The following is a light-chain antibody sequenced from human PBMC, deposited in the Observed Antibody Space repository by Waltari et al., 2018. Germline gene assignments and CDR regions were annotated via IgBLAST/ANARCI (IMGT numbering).Light chain of an antibody. Sequence: QSVLTQPPSASGTPGQRVTISCSGRNYNIGSTYVYWYQQLPGTTPKLVIYMSNQRPSGVPDRFSGSKSGTSASLAISGLRSDDEADYYCAAWDDSLNVILFGGGTKLTVL. CDR2: MSN. V-gene: IGLV1-47*01. J-gene: IGLJ2*01. CDR3: AAWDDSLNVIL. CDR1: NYNIGSTY.